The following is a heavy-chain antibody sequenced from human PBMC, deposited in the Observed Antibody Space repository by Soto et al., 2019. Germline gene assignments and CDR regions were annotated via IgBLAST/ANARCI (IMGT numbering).Heavy chain of an antibody. J-gene: IGHJ6*02. CDR3: ARVSGSYYYGMDV. V-gene: IGHV4-4*03. Sequence: PQTRSLTSGGSAGSTSTSDWWRCGPQPPGKGLEWIGEIYHSGSTNYNPSLKSRVTISVDKSKNQFSLKLSSVTAADTAVYYCARVSGSYYYGMDVWGQGTTVT. CDR1: AGSTSTSDW. CDR2: IYHSGST. D-gene: IGHD1-26*01.